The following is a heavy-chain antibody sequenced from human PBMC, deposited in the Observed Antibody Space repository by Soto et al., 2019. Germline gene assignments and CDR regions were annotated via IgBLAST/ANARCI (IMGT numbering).Heavy chain of an antibody. CDR3: ARRGQYCGTYTYRFDX. D-gene: IGHD2-21*01. CDR1: GYSFSDYW. CDR2: IYPGDSDT. Sequence: GESLKISCKASGYSFSDYWIGWVRQMPGRGLEWMGIIYPGDSDTRYSASFQGKVTISADKSISTTFLQWSSLKPSDTAMYYCARRGQYCGTYTYRFDXWGQGTLVTVSX. V-gene: IGHV5-51*01. J-gene: IGHJ5*02.